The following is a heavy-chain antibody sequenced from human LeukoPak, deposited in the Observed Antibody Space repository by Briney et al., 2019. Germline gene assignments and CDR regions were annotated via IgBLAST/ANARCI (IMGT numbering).Heavy chain of an antibody. V-gene: IGHV4-30-4*01. Sequence: SQTLSLTCTVSGGSISSGDYYWSWIRQSPGKGLEWIGYIYYSGSTYYNPSLKSRVTISVDTSKNQFSLKLSSVTAADTAVYYCARDEFRAVAGTIYWGQGTLVTVSS. CDR1: GGSISSGDYY. CDR3: ARDEFRAVAGTIY. CDR2: IYYSGST. J-gene: IGHJ4*02. D-gene: IGHD6-19*01.